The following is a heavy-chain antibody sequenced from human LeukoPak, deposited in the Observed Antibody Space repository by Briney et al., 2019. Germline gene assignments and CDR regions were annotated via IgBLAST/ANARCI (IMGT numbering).Heavy chain of an antibody. CDR3: ATDHSMANTAWWFDP. CDR1: GYTITNNY. D-gene: IGHD5-24*01. J-gene: IGHJ5*02. CDR2: INPSGTGT. V-gene: IGHV1-46*01. Sequence: ASVTVSFKASGYTITNNYMHWVRQAPGQGLEGMGVINPSGTGTSYAQKFQGRITISRDTSTSTVYMELSSLRSEDTAFYYCATDHSMANTAWWFDPWGQGTLVTVSS.